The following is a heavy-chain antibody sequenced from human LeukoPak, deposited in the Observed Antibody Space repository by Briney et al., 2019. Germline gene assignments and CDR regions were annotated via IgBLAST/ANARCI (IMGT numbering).Heavy chain of an antibody. Sequence: ASVKVSCKASGYTFTSYGISWVRQAPGQGLEWMGWISAYNGNTNYAQKLQGRVTMTTDTSTSTAYMELRSLRSDDTAVDYCARDSMVRGVIKYFDYWGQGTLVTVSS. CDR3: ARDSMVRGVIKYFDY. V-gene: IGHV1-18*01. CDR2: ISAYNGNT. CDR1: GYTFTSYG. J-gene: IGHJ4*02. D-gene: IGHD3-10*01.